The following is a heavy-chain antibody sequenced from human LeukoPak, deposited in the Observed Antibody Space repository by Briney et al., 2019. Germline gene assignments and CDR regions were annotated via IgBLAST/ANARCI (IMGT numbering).Heavy chain of an antibody. D-gene: IGHD3-3*01. V-gene: IGHV4-61*01. CDR3: ARASGYSSSPFDY. CDR1: GGSVSSGTYY. Sequence: SETLSLTCTVSGGSVSSGTYYWSWIRQPPGKGLEWIGYIYYSGSTNYNPSLKSRVTISVDTSKNQFSLKLSSVTAADTAVYYCARASGYSSSPFDYWGQGTLVTVSS. CDR2: IYYSGST. J-gene: IGHJ4*02.